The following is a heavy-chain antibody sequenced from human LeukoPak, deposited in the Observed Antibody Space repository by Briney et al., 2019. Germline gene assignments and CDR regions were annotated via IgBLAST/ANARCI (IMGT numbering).Heavy chain of an antibody. J-gene: IGHJ4*02. D-gene: IGHD3-22*01. CDR1: GFTFDDYG. Sequence: GGSLRLSCAASGFTFDDYGMSWVRQAPGKGLEWVSAISGSGGSTYYADSVKGRFTISRDNSKNTLYLQMNSLRAEDTAVYYCAKKYYYDSSGYYGPYFDYWGQGTLVTVSS. CDR3: AKKYYYDSSGYYGPYFDY. CDR2: ISGSGGST. V-gene: IGHV3-23*01.